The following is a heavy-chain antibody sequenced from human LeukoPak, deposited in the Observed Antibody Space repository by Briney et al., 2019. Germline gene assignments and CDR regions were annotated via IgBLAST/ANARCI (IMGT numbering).Heavy chain of an antibody. Sequence: SETLSLTCTVSGYSISSSYYWDWIRQPPGKGLEWIGSIYYGGSTYYNPSLKSRVTISIDTSKNQFSLKLRSVTAAATAVYYCASLRVMVPNYFDYWGQGTLVTVSS. CDR2: IYYGGST. J-gene: IGHJ4*02. D-gene: IGHD6-13*01. V-gene: IGHV4-38-2*02. CDR3: ASLRVMVPNYFDY. CDR1: GYSISSSYY.